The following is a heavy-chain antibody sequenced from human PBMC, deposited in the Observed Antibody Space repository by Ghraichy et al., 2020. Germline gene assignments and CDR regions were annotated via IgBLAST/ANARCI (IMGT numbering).Heavy chain of an antibody. J-gene: IGHJ4*02. D-gene: IGHD3-10*01. V-gene: IGHV3-7*01. CDR1: GFTFSNYW. CDR3: ARGNGLLWFAYDC. Sequence: ETLSLTCAASGFTFSNYWMSWVRQAPGKGLEWVANIKQDGSEKYYVDSVNGRFTISRDNAKNSLYLQMNSLRAEDTAVYYCARGNGLLWFAYDCWGQGTLVTVSS. CDR2: IKQDGSEK.